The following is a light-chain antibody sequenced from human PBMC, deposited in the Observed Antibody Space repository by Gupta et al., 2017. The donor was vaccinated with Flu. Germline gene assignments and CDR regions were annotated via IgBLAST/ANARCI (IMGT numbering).Light chain of an antibody. J-gene: IGKJ2*01. CDR3: QQRSCLPMYT. V-gene: IGKV3-11*01. CDR1: QSVSNQ. Sequence: EIVLTQSPGTLSLSPGESAVLSCKASQSVSNQLAWYQQRLGQPPRLLMFDASRRAAGIPARFSGSGYGTDFTLTIATREQEDFAVYYCQQRSCLPMYTFGQGTKMEIK. CDR2: DAS.